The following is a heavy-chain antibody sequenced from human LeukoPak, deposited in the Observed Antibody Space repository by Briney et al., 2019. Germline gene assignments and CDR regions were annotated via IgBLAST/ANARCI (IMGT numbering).Heavy chain of an antibody. V-gene: IGHV3-30*03. CDR2: ISYDGSNK. CDR3: TRGSYYFDD. J-gene: IGHJ4*02. CDR1: GFTFSSYG. Sequence: GGSLRLSCAASGFTFSSYGMHWVRQAPGKGLEWVAVISYDGSNKYYADSVKGRFTITRDNSKNTLYLQMNSLRAEGTAVYYCTRGSYYFDDWGQGTLVTVPS. D-gene: IGHD3-10*01.